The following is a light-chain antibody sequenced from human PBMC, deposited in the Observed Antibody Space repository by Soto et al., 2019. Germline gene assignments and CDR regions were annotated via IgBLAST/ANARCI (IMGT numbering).Light chain of an antibody. CDR2: GAS. J-gene: IGKJ4*01. Sequence: EIVMTQSPATLSVSPGERATLSCRASQSVSSNLARYQQKPGQAPRLLIYGASTRATGIPARFSGSGSGTEFTLTISSLQSEDFAVYYCQQSNNWPDTFGGGTKVDIK. V-gene: IGKV3-15*01. CDR3: QQSNNWPDT. CDR1: QSVSSN.